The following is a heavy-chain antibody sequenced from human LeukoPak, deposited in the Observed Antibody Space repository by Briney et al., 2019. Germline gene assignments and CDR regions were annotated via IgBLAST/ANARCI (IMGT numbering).Heavy chain of an antibody. V-gene: IGHV3-66*01. D-gene: IGHD3-3*01. CDR1: GFTVSSDY. Sequence: GGSLRLSCAASGFTVSSDYMGWVRQAPEKGLEWVSLISSGGSTYYADSLKGRFTISRDNAKNSLYLQMNSLRAEDTAVYYCARDNYDFWSGYYPLDYYYGMDVWGQGTTVTVSS. CDR3: ARDNYDFWSGYYPLDYYYGMDV. J-gene: IGHJ6*02. CDR2: ISSGGST.